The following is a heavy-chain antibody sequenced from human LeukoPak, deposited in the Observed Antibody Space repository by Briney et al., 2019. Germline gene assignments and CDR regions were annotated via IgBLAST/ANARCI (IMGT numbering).Heavy chain of an antibody. Sequence: PGGSLRLSCAASGFTFSSYEMNWVRQAPGKGLEWVSYISSSGSTIYYADSVKGRFTISRDNAKNSLYLQMNSLRAEDTAVYYCARGRVYSSSWYHYFDYWGQGTLVTVSS. CDR1: GFTFSSYE. D-gene: IGHD6-13*01. J-gene: IGHJ4*02. CDR3: ARGRVYSSSWYHYFDY. V-gene: IGHV3-48*03. CDR2: ISSSGSTI.